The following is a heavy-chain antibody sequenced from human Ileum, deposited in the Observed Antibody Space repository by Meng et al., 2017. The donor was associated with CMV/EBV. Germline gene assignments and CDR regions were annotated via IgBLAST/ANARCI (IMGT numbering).Heavy chain of an antibody. V-gene: IGHV7-4-1*02. CDR2: INTNTGNP. J-gene: IGHJ4*02. D-gene: IGHD1-26*01. CDR1: GYNFTSNN. CDR3: ARDGLSGRYFDY. Sequence: SCKASGYNFTSNNLIWVRQAPGQGPEWMGWINTNTGNPTYAQGFTGRFVFSLDTSVSTTYLQISSLKAEDTAVYYCARDGLSGRYFDYWGQGTLVTVSS.